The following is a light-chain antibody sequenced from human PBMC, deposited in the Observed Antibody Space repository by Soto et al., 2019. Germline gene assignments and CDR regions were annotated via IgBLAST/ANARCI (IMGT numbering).Light chain of an antibody. Sequence: DIVMTQSPLSLPVTPGEPASISCRSSQSLLHSNGNNYVDWYLQKPGQSPQLLLYLASNRASGVPDRFSGSGSGTDFTLKISRVEAEDVGVYYCLQALQTPITFGQGTRWRL. V-gene: IGKV2-28*01. J-gene: IGKJ5*01. CDR3: LQALQTPIT. CDR1: QSLLHSNGNNY. CDR2: LAS.